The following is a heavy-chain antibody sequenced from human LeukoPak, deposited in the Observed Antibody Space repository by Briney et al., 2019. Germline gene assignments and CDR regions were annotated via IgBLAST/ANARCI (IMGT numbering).Heavy chain of an antibody. D-gene: IGHD3-22*01. J-gene: IGHJ4*02. V-gene: IGHV3-23*01. CDR2: ISGSGGST. CDR1: GFTVSSNY. CDR3: ARALGDPIVVVITFGY. Sequence: PGGSLRLSCAAPGFTVSSNYMSWVRQAPGKGLEWVSAISGSGGSTYYADSVKGRFTISRDNSKNTLYLQMNSLRAEDTAVYYCARALGDPIVVVITFGYWGQGTLVTVSS.